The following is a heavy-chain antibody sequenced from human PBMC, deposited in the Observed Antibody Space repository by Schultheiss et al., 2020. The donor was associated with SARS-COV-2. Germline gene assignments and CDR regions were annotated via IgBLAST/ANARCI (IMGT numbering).Heavy chain of an antibody. V-gene: IGHV3-73*01. CDR2: IRSKANSYAT. CDR1: GFTFSGSA. CDR3: AKEKDYYDGSGYSYYFPMDV. D-gene: IGHD3-22*01. J-gene: IGHJ6*02. Sequence: GGSLRLSCAASGFTFSGSAMHWVRQASGKGLEWVGRIRSKANSYATAYAASVKGRFTISRDNSKNTLHLVMNSLTAEDTAVYYCAKEKDYYDGSGYSYYFPMDVWGQGTTVTVSS.